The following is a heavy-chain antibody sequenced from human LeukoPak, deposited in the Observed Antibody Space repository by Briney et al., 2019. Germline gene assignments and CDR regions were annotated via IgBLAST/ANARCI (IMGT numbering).Heavy chain of an antibody. V-gene: IGHV3-53*01. CDR1: GFTVSSNY. CDR2: IYSGGST. J-gene: IGHJ6*02. CDR3: ARDGMGSYEHGMDV. Sequence: GGSLRLSCAASGFTVSSNYMSWVRQAPGKGLEWVSVIYSGGSTYYADSVKGRFTISRDNSKNTLYLQMNSLRAEDTAVYYCARDGMGSYEHGMDVWGQGTAVTVSS. D-gene: IGHD1-26*01.